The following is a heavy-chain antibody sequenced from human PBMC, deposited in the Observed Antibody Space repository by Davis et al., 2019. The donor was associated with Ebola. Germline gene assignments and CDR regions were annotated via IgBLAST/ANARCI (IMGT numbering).Heavy chain of an antibody. V-gene: IGHV1-2*04. CDR3: ARTPQYSNYGAYFDY. CDR2: INPNSGDT. D-gene: IGHD4-11*01. J-gene: IGHJ4*02. Sequence: ASVKVSCKASGYTFTSYYMHWVRQAPGQGLEWMGWINPNSGDTNYAQKFQDWVTMTRDTSITTAYMQLSRLRSDDTAMYYCARTPQYSNYGAYFDYWGQGTLVTVSS. CDR1: GYTFTSYY.